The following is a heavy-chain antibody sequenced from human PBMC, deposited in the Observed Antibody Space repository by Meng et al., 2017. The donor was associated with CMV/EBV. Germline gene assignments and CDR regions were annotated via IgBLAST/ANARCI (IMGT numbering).Heavy chain of an antibody. D-gene: IGHD5-18*01. J-gene: IGHJ4*02. CDR2: INHSGST. CDR1: GGSFSGYY. CDR3: ASPDTAMVAY. V-gene: IGHV4-34*01. Sequence: SETLSLTCAVYGGSFSGYYWSWIRQLPGKGLEWIGEINHSGSTNYNPSLKSRVTISVDTSKNQFSLKLSSVTAADTAVYYCASPDTAMVAYWGQGTLVTVSS.